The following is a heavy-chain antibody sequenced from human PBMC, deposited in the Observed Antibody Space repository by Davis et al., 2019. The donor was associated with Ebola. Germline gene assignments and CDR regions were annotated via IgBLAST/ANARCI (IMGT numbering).Heavy chain of an antibody. CDR2: IYYSGST. CDR3: ARGSYDIVTGWLDY. D-gene: IGHD3-9*01. V-gene: IGHV4-61*01. J-gene: IGHJ4*02. Sequence: MPSETLSLTCTVSGGSVSSGSYYWSWIRQPPGKGLEWIGYIYYSGSTNYNPSLKSRVTISVDTSKNQFSLKLSSVTAADTAVYYCARGSYDIVTGWLDYWGQGTLVTVSS. CDR1: GGSVSSGSYY.